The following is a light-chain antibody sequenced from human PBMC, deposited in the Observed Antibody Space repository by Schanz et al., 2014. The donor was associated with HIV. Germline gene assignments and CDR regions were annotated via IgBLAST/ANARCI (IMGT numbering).Light chain of an antibody. V-gene: IGLV2-14*03. CDR1: GSDIGGYKY. J-gene: IGLJ3*02. Sequence: QSALTQPPSASGSPGQAVTITCTGTGSDIGGYKYVSWYQQHPGKAPKLMIYDVSNRPSGVSNRFSGSKSDNTASLTISGLQADDEADYFCSSYTSSSTWVFGGGTKLTVL. CDR3: SSYTSSSTWV. CDR2: DVS.